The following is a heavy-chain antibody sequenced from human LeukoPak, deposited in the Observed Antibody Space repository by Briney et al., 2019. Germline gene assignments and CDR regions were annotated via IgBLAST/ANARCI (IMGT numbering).Heavy chain of an antibody. CDR1: GGSIPSYY. D-gene: IGHD6-19*01. V-gene: IGHV4-59*01. J-gene: IGHJ6*03. CDR2: IYYSGST. CDR3: ATAAVAGREGYYYYYMDV. Sequence: SETLSLTCTVPGGSIPSYYWSWIRQPPGKGLEWIGYIYYSGSTHYTPSLNSRVTISVDTSKNQFSLKLSAVTAADTAVYYCATAAVAGREGYYYYYMDVWGKGTTVTVSS.